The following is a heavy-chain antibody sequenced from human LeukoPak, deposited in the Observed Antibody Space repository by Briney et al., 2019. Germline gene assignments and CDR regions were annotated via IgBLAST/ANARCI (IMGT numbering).Heavy chain of an antibody. D-gene: IGHD2-21*02. V-gene: IGHV1-46*01. CDR2: INPSGGST. J-gene: IGHJ6*02. CDR1: GYTFTSYY. Sequence: ASVKVSCKASGYTFTSYYMHWVRQAPGQGLEWMGIINPSGGSTSYAQKFQGRVTMTRDTSTSTVYMELSSLRSEDTAVYYCARDTAVVVTAIANYYYYYDMDVWGQGTTVTVSS. CDR3: ARDTAVVVTAIANYYYYYDMDV.